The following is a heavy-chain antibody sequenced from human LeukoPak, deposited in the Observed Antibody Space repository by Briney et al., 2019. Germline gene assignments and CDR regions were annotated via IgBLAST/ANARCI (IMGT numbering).Heavy chain of an antibody. CDR3: AGQADYNVLTGYHKGHLDY. V-gene: IGHV5-51*01. Sequence: GGSLKISFKGSGYRFTSYWIGWVRPRPGKGLEWMGIIYPGDSDTRYRPSFKGQVSIAADKSITSAYLQWSSLQASDTAMYYCAGQADYNVLTGYHKGHLDYWGQGTLVTVSS. D-gene: IGHD3-9*01. CDR2: IYPGDSDT. CDR1: GYRFTSYW. J-gene: IGHJ4*02.